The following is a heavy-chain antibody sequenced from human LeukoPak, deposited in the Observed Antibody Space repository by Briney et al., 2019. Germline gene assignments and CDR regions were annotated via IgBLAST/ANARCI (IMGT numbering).Heavy chain of an antibody. V-gene: IGHV1-69*04. CDR1: GGTFSSYA. Sequence: ASVKVSCKASGGTFSSYAISWVRQAPGQGLEWMGRIIPILGIANYAQKFQGRVTITADKSTSTAYMELSSLRSDDTAVYYCARVIITIFGSRRFDPWGQGTLVTVSS. CDR3: ARVIITIFGSRRFDP. J-gene: IGHJ5*02. CDR2: IIPILGIA. D-gene: IGHD3-3*01.